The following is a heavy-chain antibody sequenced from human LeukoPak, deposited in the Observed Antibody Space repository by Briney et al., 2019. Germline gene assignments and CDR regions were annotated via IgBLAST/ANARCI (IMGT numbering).Heavy chain of an antibody. V-gene: IGHV3-9*01. CDR1: GFTFDDYA. Sequence: GRSLRLSCAASGFTFDDYAMHWVRQAPGKGLEWVSGISWNSGNIGYADSVQGRFTISRDNAKNSLYLQMNSLRAEDTALYYCAKGTPYYYGSGSRDFDYWGQGTLVTVSS. J-gene: IGHJ4*02. CDR2: ISWNSGNI. D-gene: IGHD3-10*01. CDR3: AKGTPYYYGSGSRDFDY.